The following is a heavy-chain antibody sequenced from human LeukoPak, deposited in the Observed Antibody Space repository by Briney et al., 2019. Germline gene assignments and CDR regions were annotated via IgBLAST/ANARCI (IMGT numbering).Heavy chain of an antibody. CDR3: AGAIVGTTPSFDY. Sequence: PSETLSLTCTVSGYSISSAYYWGWIRQPPGKGLEWIGSIYHSGSTSYYNLSLKSRVTISVDTSKIQFSLKLTSVTAADTAVYYCAGAIVGTTPSFDYWGQGTLVSVSS. D-gene: IGHD1-26*01. V-gene: IGHV4-38-2*02. CDR1: GYSISSAYY. CDR2: IYHSGSTS. J-gene: IGHJ4*02.